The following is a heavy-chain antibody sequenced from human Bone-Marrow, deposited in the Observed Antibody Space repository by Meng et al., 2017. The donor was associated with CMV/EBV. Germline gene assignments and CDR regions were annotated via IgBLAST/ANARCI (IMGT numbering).Heavy chain of an antibody. J-gene: IGHJ5*02. CDR1: GFTFNSAW. Sequence: GESRKISCVGSGFTFNSAWMSWVRQAPGKGLEWIGRIKSEADGGTTDYAAPVEGRFTVSRDDSNNTLFLQMTSLKTEDTAVYFCTTNFHSPTGSWAQGTLVTVSS. CDR3: TTNFHSPTGS. D-gene: IGHD3-3*01. V-gene: IGHV3-15*01. CDR2: IKSEADGGTT.